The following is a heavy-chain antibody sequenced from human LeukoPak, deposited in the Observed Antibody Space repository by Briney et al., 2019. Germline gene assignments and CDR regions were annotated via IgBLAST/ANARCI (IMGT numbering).Heavy chain of an antibody. J-gene: IGHJ4*02. V-gene: IGHV1-18*01. D-gene: IGHD6-19*01. Sequence: ASVKVSCKASGYTFTSYGISWVRQAPGQGLEWMGWISAYNGNTNYAQKLQGRVTMTTDTSTSTAHMELSRLRSDDTAVYYCARQDVYSSGWYADYWGQGTLVTVSS. CDR1: GYTFTSYG. CDR3: ARQDVYSSGWYADY. CDR2: ISAYNGNT.